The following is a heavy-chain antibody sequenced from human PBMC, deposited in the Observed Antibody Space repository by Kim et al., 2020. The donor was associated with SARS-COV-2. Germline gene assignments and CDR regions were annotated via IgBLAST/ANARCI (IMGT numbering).Heavy chain of an antibody. D-gene: IGHD3-10*01. CDR2: IKSKTDGGTT. J-gene: IGHJ6*02. Sequence: GGSLRLSCAASGFTFSNAWMSWVRQAPGKGLEWVGRIKSKTDGGTTDYAAPVKGRFTISRDDSKNTLYLQMNSLKTEDTAVYYCTTTRGHYYGSGSYYGGYYYYGMDVWGQGTTVTVSS. V-gene: IGHV3-15*01. CDR3: TTTRGHYYGSGSYYGGYYYYGMDV. CDR1: GFTFSNAW.